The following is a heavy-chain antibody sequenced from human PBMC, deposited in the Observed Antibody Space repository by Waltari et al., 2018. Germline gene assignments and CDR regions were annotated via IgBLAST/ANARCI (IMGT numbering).Heavy chain of an antibody. D-gene: IGHD6-19*01. CDR1: GYTFTSYD. CDR2: RNPNSGNT. CDR3: ARGGTGSGWYGGPGDNWFDP. V-gene: IGHV1-8*01. Sequence: QVQLVQSGAEVKKPGASVKVSCKASGYTFTSYDINWVRQATGQGLEWMGWRNPNSGNTGYAQKFQGRVTMTRNTSISTAYMELSSLRSEDTAVYYCARGGTGSGWYGGPGDNWFDPWGQGTLVTVSS. J-gene: IGHJ5*02.